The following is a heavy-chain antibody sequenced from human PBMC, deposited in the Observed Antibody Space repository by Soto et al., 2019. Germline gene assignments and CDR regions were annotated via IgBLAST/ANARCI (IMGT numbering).Heavy chain of an antibody. D-gene: IGHD2-21*01. J-gene: IGHJ4*02. CDR2: IIPLFGST. CDR1: GGTFINSA. V-gene: IGHV1-69*06. Sequence: QVQLVQSGAVLTTPGSSVKVSCKGSGGTFINSAITWVRQAPRQGLEWVGMIIPLFGSTNSAPTFLGRLTSTADTSPNTSSMELTRLRTNDTAVYYCATYSGPLGPYSAVPDYWGRGTLVTVFS. CDR3: ATYSGPLGPYSAVPDY.